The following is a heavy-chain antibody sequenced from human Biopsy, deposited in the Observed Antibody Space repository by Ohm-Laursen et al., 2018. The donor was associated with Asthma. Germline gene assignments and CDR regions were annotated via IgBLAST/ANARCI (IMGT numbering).Heavy chain of an antibody. CDR3: VRGEEVAGTYFKD. D-gene: IGHD6-19*01. V-gene: IGHV4-34*01. J-gene: IGHJ1*01. CDR1: GGSSTHYF. Sequence: GTLSLTCAISGGSSTHYFWMWIRQPPGKGLEWIGEINYRGDTNYNPSLESRVSISVDTSTYHFSLRLNSVTAADTAVYYCVRGEEVAGTYFKDWDQGTLVTVSS. CDR2: INYRGDT.